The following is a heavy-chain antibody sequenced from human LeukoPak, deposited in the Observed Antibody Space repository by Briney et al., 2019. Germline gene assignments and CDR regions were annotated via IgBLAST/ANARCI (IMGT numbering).Heavy chain of an antibody. CDR3: AREITEDSSGYYYYQH. D-gene: IGHD3-22*01. V-gene: IGHV1-18*01. Sequence: ASVKVSCKASGYTFTSYGISWVRQAPGQGLEWMGWISAYNGNTNYAQKLQGGVTMTTDTSTSTAYMELRSLRSDDTAVYYCAREITEDSSGYYYYQHWGQGTLVTVSS. CDR2: ISAYNGNT. CDR1: GYTFTSYG. J-gene: IGHJ1*01.